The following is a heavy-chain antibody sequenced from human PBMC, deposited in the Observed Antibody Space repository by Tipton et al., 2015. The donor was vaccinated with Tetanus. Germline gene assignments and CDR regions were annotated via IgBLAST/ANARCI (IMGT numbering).Heavy chain of an antibody. V-gene: IGHV3-9*01. CDR2: ISWNSGSI. CDR1: GFTFDDYA. Sequence: SLRLSCAASGFTFDDYAMHWVRQAPGKGLEWVSGISWNSGSIGYADSVKGRFTISRDIAKKSLYLQMNSLRAEDTALYYCARDPSGGVRYFDYWGQGTLVTVSS. CDR3: ARDPSGGVRYFDY. J-gene: IGHJ4*02. D-gene: IGHD2-8*01.